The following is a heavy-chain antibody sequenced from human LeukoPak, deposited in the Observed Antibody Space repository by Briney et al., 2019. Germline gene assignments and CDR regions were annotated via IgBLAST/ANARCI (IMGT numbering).Heavy chain of an antibody. CDR2: IYYSGST. J-gene: IGHJ2*01. CDR3: ARDRGGYYYDSSGYFDL. Sequence: SETLSLTCTVSGGSISSSGYYWGWIRQPPGKGLEWIGSIYYSGSTYYNSSLKSRVTISVDTSKNQFSLKLSSVTAADTAVYYCARDRGGYYYDSSGYFDLWGRGTLVTVSS. D-gene: IGHD3-22*01. CDR1: GGSISSSGYY. V-gene: IGHV4-39*07.